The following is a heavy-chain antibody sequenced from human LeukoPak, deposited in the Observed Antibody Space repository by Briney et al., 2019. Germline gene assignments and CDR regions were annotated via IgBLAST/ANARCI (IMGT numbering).Heavy chain of an antibody. V-gene: IGHV4-31*03. CDR3: ARDNSDSSGYGAFDI. D-gene: IGHD3-22*01. J-gene: IGHJ3*02. CDR2: IYYSGST. CDR1: GGSISICGYH. Sequence: SETLSLTCTVSGGSISICGYHWSWVRQHPGKGLEWIGYIYYSGSTYYNPSLKSRVTISVDTSKNQFSLKLSSVTAADTAVYYCARDNSDSSGYGAFDIWGQGTMVTVSS.